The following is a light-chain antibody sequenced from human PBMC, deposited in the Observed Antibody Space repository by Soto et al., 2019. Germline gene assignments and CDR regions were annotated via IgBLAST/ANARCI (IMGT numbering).Light chain of an antibody. V-gene: IGLV1-51*01. J-gene: IGLJ1*01. CDR2: DDN. Sequence: QSALTQPPSVSAAPGQKVTISCSGSSSNIGGNSVSWYQQLPGTAPKLLIYDDNKRPSGIPDQFSGSKSGTSATLGITGFQTGDEADYYCGSWDSSLSADAFGTGTKVTVL. CDR3: GSWDSSLSADA. CDR1: SSNIGGNS.